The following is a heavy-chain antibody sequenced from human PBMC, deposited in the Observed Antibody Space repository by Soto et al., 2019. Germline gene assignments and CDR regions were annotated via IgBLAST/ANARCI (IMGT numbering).Heavy chain of an antibody. CDR1: GGTFSSYT. CDR2: IIPILGIA. V-gene: IGHV1-69*02. CDR3: AREGRIVVVPAAMSVKGYYYYYYMDV. D-gene: IGHD2-2*01. J-gene: IGHJ6*03. Sequence: QVQLVQSGAEVKKPGSSVKVSCKASGGTFSSYTISWVRRAPGPGLEWMGRIIPILGIANYAQKFQGRVTITADKSTGTAYMELSSLRSEDTAVYYCAREGRIVVVPAAMSVKGYYYYYYMDVWGKGTTVTVSS.